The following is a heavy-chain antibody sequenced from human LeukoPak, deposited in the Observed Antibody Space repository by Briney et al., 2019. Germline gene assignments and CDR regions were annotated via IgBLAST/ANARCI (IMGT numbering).Heavy chain of an antibody. Sequence: SETLSLTCTVSGTSMSNSYWSWIRQPAGKGLGWIGYMYYSGSTNYNPSLKSRVTISVDTSKNQFSLKLSSVTAADTAVYYCARRRYTSGQVDSWGQGTLVTVSS. D-gene: IGHD6-19*01. CDR3: ARRRYTSGQVDS. J-gene: IGHJ4*02. CDR2: MYYSGST. V-gene: IGHV4-59*08. CDR1: GTSMSNSY.